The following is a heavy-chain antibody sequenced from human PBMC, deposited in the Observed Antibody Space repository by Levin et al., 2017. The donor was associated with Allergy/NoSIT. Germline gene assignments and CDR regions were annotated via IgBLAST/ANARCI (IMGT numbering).Heavy chain of an antibody. CDR3: ARNGGVEGSDPLWFGTNTNNGFDP. D-gene: IGHD3-10*01. CDR2: IYYSGST. CDR1: GGSISSSSYY. Sequence: SETLSLTCTVSGGSISSSSYYWGWIRQPPGKGLEWIGSIYYSGSTYYNPSLKSRVTISVDTSKNQFSLNLNSVTAADTAVYYCARNGGVEGSDPLWFGTNTNNGFDPWGQETLVTVSS. V-gene: IGHV4-39*01. J-gene: IGHJ5*02.